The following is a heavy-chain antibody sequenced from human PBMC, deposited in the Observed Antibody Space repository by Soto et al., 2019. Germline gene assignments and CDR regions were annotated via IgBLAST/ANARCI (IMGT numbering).Heavy chain of an antibody. CDR1: GFTFDDYA. V-gene: IGHV3-9*01. CDR2: ISWNSGSI. J-gene: IGHJ4*02. CDR3: AKAVVFGVVSEFDY. D-gene: IGHD3-3*01. Sequence: EVQLVESGGGLVQPGRSLRLSCAASGFTFDDYAMHWVRQAPGKGLEWVSGISWNSGSIGYADSVKGRFTISRDNAKNSLYLQMNNLGAEDTALDYCAKAVVFGVVSEFDYGGQGTLVTVCS.